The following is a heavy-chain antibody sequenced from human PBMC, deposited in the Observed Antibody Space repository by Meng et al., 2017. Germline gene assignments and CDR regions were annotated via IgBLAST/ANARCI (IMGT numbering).Heavy chain of an antibody. CDR3: ERGRRRRYGPSDY. CDR1: GGSYSGSC. V-gene: IGHV4-34*01. Sequence: QVQLKLGRSGLLKTSATLSLICSVHGGSYSGSCWSCSRQPPGTGLGLIWEINNSGYNNNNTSPQNRLTRSKDTSKKHFSLKHSSVTAAETAVYYCERGRRRRYGPSDYWGQGTMVTVSS. J-gene: IGHJ4*02. D-gene: IGHD4-17*01. CDR2: INNSGYN.